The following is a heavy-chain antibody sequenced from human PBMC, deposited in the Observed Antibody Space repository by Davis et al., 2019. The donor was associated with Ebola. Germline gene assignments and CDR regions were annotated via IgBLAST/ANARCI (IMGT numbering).Heavy chain of an antibody. CDR3: ARAHHLIAAAGGDYYYGMDV. D-gene: IGHD6-13*01. CDR2: INAGNGDT. CDR1: GYSFTTYG. Sequence: AASVKVSCKASGYSFTTYGMNWVRQAPGQGLEWMGWINAGNGDTKYSQKFQGRVTITRDTSASTVYMELSSLRSEDTAVYYCARAHHLIAAAGGDYYYGMDVWGKGTTVTVSS. J-gene: IGHJ6*04. V-gene: IGHV1-3*01.